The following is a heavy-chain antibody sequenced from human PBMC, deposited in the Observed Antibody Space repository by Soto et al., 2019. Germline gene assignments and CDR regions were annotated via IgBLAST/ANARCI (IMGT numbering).Heavy chain of an antibody. Sequence: QVQLVESGGGVVQPGRSLRVSCAASGITFSIYAMHWVRQAPGTGLEWVAVISYDGTKTYYADSVKGRFTISRDNSKNTVYLQMNSLRDEDTAVYYCAKDRGPRRQWLIDPSDYWGQGTLVTVSP. CDR2: ISYDGTKT. D-gene: IGHD6-19*01. J-gene: IGHJ4*02. V-gene: IGHV3-30*18. CDR1: GITFSIYA. CDR3: AKDRGPRRQWLIDPSDY.